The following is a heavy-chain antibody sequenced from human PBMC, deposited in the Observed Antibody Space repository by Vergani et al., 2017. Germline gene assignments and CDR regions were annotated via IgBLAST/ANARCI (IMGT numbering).Heavy chain of an antibody. CDR1: GYIFKNYY. CDR3: VRDRGLCAGGRCYTEAWDY. CDR2: LNPTTGHT. V-gene: IGHV1-46*02. D-gene: IGHD2-2*02. Sequence: VQLVQSGAEVRKPGASVTVSCTASGYIFKNYYIHWLRQAPGQAFEWMGILNPTTGHTTSAQKFMGRVDMTRDPSTDTSTRTVQMTLSSLRSEDTGVYHCVRDRGLCAGGRCYTEAWDYWGQGTPVTVSS. J-gene: IGHJ4*02.